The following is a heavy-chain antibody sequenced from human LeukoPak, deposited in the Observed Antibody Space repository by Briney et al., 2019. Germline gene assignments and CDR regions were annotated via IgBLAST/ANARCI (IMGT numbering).Heavy chain of an antibody. V-gene: IGHV3-9*01. CDR3: AKDLMRDLWFGES. Sequence: GGSLRLSCAASGFTFDDYAMHWVRQAPGKGLEWVSGISWNSGSIGYADSVKGRFTISRDNSKNTLYLQMDRLTPEDTAVYYCAKDLMRDLWFGESWGQGTLVTVSS. D-gene: IGHD3-10*01. CDR2: ISWNSGSI. CDR1: GFTFDDYA. J-gene: IGHJ5*02.